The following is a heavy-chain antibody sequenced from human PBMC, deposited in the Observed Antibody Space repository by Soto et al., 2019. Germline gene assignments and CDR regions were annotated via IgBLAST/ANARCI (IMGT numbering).Heavy chain of an antibody. D-gene: IGHD6-19*01. CDR1: GYTFTVYA. Sequence: QVQLVQSGAEEKKPGASVKVSCKASGYTFTVYAMHWVRQAPGQRLEWMGWINAGNGNTKYSQKFQGRVTITRDTSASTAYMELRGLRSEDTAVYYCARAVAVPADFDYWGQGTLVTVSS. V-gene: IGHV1-3*05. CDR3: ARAVAVPADFDY. J-gene: IGHJ4*02. CDR2: INAGNGNT.